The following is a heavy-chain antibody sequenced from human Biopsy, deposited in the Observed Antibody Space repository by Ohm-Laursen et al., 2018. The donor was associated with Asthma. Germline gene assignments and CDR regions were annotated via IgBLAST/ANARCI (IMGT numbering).Heavy chain of an antibody. Sequence: GSSVKVSCKASGYTFSDYYIHWVRQAPGQGLEWMGRINPNTGDTISAQSFQGRLTMTRDTSSSTAYMELSRLRSDDTAVYYCAREGITGTTAWFDPWGQGTLVTVSS. V-gene: IGHV1-2*06. D-gene: IGHD1-7*01. CDR3: AREGITGTTAWFDP. CDR2: INPNTGDT. J-gene: IGHJ5*02. CDR1: GYTFSDYY.